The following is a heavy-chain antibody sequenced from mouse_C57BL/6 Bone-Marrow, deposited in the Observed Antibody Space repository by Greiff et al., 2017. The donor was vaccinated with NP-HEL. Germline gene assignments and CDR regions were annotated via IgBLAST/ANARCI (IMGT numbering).Heavy chain of an antibody. CDR3: ARTNSLIYYPWYFDV. V-gene: IGHV8-12*01. CDR1: GFSLSTSGLG. Sequence: QVTLKVSGPGILQSSQTLSLTCSFSGFSLSTSGLGVSWIRQPSGKGLEWLAHIYWDDDKRYNPSLKSRLTISKDTSSTQVFLKITSVDTADTATYYCARTNSLIYYPWYFDVWGTGTTLTVSS. J-gene: IGHJ1*03. D-gene: IGHD1-1*01. CDR2: IYWDDDK.